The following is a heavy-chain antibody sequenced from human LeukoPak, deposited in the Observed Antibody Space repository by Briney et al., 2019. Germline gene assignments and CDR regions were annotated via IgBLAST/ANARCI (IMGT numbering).Heavy chain of an antibody. CDR2: ISWNSDRI. CDR1: GFTFSSSW. D-gene: IGHD3-22*01. CDR3: AKDKQGGDYYDSSGSFDY. J-gene: IGHJ4*02. V-gene: IGHV3-9*01. Sequence: SGGSLRLSCVASGFTFSSSWMSWVRQAPGKGLEWVSGISWNSDRIGYADSVKGRFTLSRDNAKNSLYLQMNSLRAEDTALYYCAKDKQGGDYYDSSGSFDYWGQGTLVTVSS.